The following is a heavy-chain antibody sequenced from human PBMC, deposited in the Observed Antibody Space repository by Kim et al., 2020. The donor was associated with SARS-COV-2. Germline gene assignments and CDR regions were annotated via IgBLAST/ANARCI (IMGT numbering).Heavy chain of an antibody. Sequence: SETLSLTCTVSGCSISSYYWSWIRQPPGKGLEWIGYSYYSGRTHYNPSLKSRVTISVDTSKNQFSLKLSSVTAADTAVYYCARENAWAHFPCISAAVWF. V-gene: IGHV4-59*01. J-gene: IGHJ5*01. CDR3: ARENAWAHFPCISAAVWF. CDR2: SYYSGRT. D-gene: IGHD6-13*01. CDR1: GCSISSYY.